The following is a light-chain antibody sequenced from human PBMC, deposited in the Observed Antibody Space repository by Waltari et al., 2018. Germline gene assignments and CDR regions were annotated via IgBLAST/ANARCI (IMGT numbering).Light chain of an antibody. Sequence: AIRMTQSPSSFSASTGDRVTITCRASQGISSYLAWYQQKPGKAAKLLFCAASTLRSGFPLRFSGRGSGTDFTLTSSCLQSEDFATYYCQQYYSYPPAWTFGQGTKVEIK. CDR1: QGISSY. CDR2: AAS. CDR3: QQYYSYPPAWT. J-gene: IGKJ1*01. V-gene: IGKV1-8*01.